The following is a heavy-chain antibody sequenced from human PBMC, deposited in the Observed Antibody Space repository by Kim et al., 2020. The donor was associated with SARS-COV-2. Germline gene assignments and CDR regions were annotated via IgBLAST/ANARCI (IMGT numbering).Heavy chain of an antibody. CDR1: GFTFSSHA. V-gene: IGHV3-23*01. CDR3: AQGSNRDTAPSRVIYYFYGMDV. CDR2: ISASGAVT. Sequence: GGSLRLSCAASGFTFSSHAMSWVRQAPGKGLEWVSSISASGAVTYYADSVKGRFTISRDNSKNTLYLQMNSLRAEDTALYYCAQGSNRDTAPSRVIYYFYGMDVWGQGTTVTASS. J-gene: IGHJ6*02. D-gene: IGHD5-18*01.